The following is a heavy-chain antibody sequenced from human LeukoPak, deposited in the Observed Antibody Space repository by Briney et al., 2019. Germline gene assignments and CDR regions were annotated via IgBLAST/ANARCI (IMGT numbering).Heavy chain of an antibody. CDR3: ARGGVYGGTLDY. Sequence: SVKVSCKASGGTFSSYTISWVRQAPGQGLEWMGRIIPILGIANYAQKFQGRVTITADKSTSKAYMELSSLRSEDTAVYYCARGGVYGGTLDYWGQGTLVTVSS. V-gene: IGHV1-69*02. D-gene: IGHD4-23*01. J-gene: IGHJ4*02. CDR2: IIPILGIA. CDR1: GGTFSSYT.